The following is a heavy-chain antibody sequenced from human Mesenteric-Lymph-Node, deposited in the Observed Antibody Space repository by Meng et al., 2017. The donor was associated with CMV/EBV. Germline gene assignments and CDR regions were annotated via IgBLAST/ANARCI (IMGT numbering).Heavy chain of an antibody. CDR1: GYTFHSFD. J-gene: IGHJ4*02. CDR2: MNPNSGNT. CDR3: ARGPSYSSGFPDC. V-gene: IGHV1-8*02. Sequence: HEQFVQSWAEDKKPGASVNVSCKASGYTFHSFDINWVRQATGQGPEWMGWMNPNSGNTGYAQKFQGRVTLTRDTSISTAYMELSSLRSEDTAVYYCARGPSYSSGFPDCWGQGTLVTVSS. D-gene: IGHD6-19*01.